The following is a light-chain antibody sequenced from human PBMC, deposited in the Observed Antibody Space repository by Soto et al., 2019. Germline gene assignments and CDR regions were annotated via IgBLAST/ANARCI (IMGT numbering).Light chain of an antibody. CDR2: DAF. J-gene: IGKJ4*01. CDR3: QQYDDWPLT. V-gene: IGKV3-15*01. Sequence: ERVMTQSPATLSLSPGERATLSCRASQNIKTRLAWYQQRPGQAPRLLIYDAFTRATGIPARFSGSASGTEFTLTISSLQSEDFAVYYCQQYDDWPLTLGGVTKVEIK. CDR1: QNIKTR.